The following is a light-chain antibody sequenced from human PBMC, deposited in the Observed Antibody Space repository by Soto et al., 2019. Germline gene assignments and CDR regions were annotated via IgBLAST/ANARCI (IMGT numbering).Light chain of an antibody. CDR1: QSVSSSY. J-gene: IGKJ1*01. CDR2: GAS. CDR3: QQYGSSPWT. V-gene: IGKV3-20*01. Sequence: EIVMTQSPATLSVSPGGIATLSCRASQSVSSSYLAWYQQKPGQAPRLLIYGASSRATGIPDRFSGSGSGTDFTLTISRLEPEDFAVYYCQQYGSSPWTFGQGTKVDIK.